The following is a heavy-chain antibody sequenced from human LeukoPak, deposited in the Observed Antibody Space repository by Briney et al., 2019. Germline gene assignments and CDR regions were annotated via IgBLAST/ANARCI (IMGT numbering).Heavy chain of an antibody. CDR1: GYTFTSYY. D-gene: IGHD6-13*01. J-gene: IGHJ6*03. CDR3: ARDRYRYSSPQNMDV. V-gene: IGHV1-46*03. Sequence: GASVKVSCKASGYTFTSYYMHWVRQAPGQGLEWMGIINHSGGSTSYAQKFQRRVTMTRHTSTSTVYMELSSLRSEDTAVYYCARDRYRYSSPQNMDVWGKGTTVTVSS. CDR2: INHSGGST.